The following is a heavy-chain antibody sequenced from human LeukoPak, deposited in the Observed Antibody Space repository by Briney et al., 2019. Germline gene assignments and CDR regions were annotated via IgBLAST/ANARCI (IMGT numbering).Heavy chain of an antibody. CDR2: INPNSGGT. V-gene: IGHV1-2*02. CDR3: ARDMGYSYGNYYFDY. J-gene: IGHJ4*02. Sequence: ASVKVSCKASGYTFTGYYMHWVREAPGQGLGCMGWINPNSGGTNYAQKFQGRVTMTRDTSISTAYMELSRLRSDDTAVYYCARDMGYSYGNYYFDYWGQGTLVPVSS. CDR1: GYTFTGYY. D-gene: IGHD5-18*01.